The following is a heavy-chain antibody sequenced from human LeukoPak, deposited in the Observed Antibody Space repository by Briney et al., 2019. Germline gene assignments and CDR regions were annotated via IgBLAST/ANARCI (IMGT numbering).Heavy chain of an antibody. Sequence: GGSLRLSCAASGFTFSSYGMHWVRQAPGKGLEYVSAISSNGGSTYYANSVKGRFTISRDNSKNTLYLQMGSLRAEDMAVYYCARSKGTKGTDYWGQGTLVTVSS. CDR1: GFTFSSYG. D-gene: IGHD1-1*01. CDR2: ISSNGGST. J-gene: IGHJ4*02. V-gene: IGHV3-64*01. CDR3: ARSKGTKGTDY.